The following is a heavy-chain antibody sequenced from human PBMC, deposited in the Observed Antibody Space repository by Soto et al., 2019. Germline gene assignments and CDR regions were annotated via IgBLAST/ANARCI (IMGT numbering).Heavy chain of an antibody. CDR3: ASQLQGSRRKYYFHF. J-gene: IGHJ4*02. V-gene: IGHV3-11*01. CDR1: GFNFSDFY. Sequence: QVQLVESGGALVKPGGSLRLSCAASGFNFSDFYISWIRQAPGKGLEWVSFISATGETIYYAESVKGRFTISRDNAQKSLVRQMNSLRDVDTAMYYCASQLQGSRRKYYFHFWGQGTLVTVSS. CDR2: ISATGETI. D-gene: IGHD1-26*01.